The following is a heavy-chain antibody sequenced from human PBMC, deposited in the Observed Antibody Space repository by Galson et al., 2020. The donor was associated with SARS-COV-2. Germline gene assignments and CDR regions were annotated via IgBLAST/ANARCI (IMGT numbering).Heavy chain of an antibody. CDR2: IFYDGSDK. CDR1: GFTFSSHA. CDR3: ARDGQFSGGWALDY. D-gene: IGHD2-15*01. Sequence: GESLKISCAASGFTFSSHAMHWVRQAPGKGLEWVAQIFYDGSDKYYGDSVNGRFTISRDNSKNTVYLQMNNLRAEDTAVYYCARDGQFSGGWALDYWGQGTLVTVSS. J-gene: IGHJ4*02. V-gene: IGHV3-30*12.